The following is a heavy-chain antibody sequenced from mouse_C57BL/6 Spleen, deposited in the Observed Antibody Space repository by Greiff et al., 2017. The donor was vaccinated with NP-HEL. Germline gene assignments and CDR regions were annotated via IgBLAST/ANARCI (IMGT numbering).Heavy chain of an antibody. CDR3: TRYYYGTRGALDY. CDR2: IYPRSGNT. Sequence: QVHVKQSGAELARPGASVKLSCKASGYDFTNYGLSWVKQRAGQGLAWIGEIYPRSGNTYYIEKFKGKATLTADKSSSTAFMELRSLTSEDSAVYFCTRYYYGTRGALDYWGQGTSVTVSS. D-gene: IGHD1-1*01. J-gene: IGHJ4*01. V-gene: IGHV1-81*01. CDR1: GYDFTNYG.